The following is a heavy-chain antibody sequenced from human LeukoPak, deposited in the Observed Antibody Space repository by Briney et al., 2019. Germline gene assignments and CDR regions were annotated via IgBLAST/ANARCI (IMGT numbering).Heavy chain of an antibody. V-gene: IGHV3-48*03. D-gene: IGHD6-13*01. CDR2: ISSSGSTI. CDR3: ARSQTGSSSWYYFDY. Sequence: GGSLRLSCAASGFTSSSYEMNWVRQAPGKGLEWVSYISSSGSTIYYADSVKGRFTISRDNAKNSLYLQMNSLRAEDTAVYYCARSQTGSSSWYYFDYWGQGTLVTVSS. J-gene: IGHJ4*02. CDR1: GFTSSSYE.